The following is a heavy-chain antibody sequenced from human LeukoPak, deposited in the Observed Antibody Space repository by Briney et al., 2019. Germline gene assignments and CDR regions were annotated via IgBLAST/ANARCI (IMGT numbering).Heavy chain of an antibody. V-gene: IGHV3-30*18. CDR1: GFTFSSYG. CDR3: AKGQMGPYYFDY. Sequence: GGSLRLSCAASGFTFSSYGMHWVRQAPGKGLEWVAVISYDGSNKYYADSVKGRFTTSRDNSKNTLYLQMNSLRAEDTAVYYCAKGQMGPYYFDYWGQGTLVTVSS. J-gene: IGHJ4*02. CDR2: ISYDGSNK. D-gene: IGHD2-8*01.